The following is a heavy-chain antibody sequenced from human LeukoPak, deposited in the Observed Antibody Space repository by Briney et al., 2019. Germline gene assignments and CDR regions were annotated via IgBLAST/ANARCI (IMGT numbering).Heavy chain of an antibody. V-gene: IGHV4-30-4*01. D-gene: IGHD3-9*01. CDR1: GGSISSGDYY. CDR2: IYYSGST. Sequence: SETLSLTCTVSGGSISSGDYYWSWIRQPPGKGLEWIGYIYYSGSTYYNPSLKSRVTISVDTSKNQFSLKLSSVTAADTAVYYCARVGYDILTGYSLQDHAFGIWGQGTMVTVSS. J-gene: IGHJ3*02. CDR3: ARVGYDILTGYSLQDHAFGI.